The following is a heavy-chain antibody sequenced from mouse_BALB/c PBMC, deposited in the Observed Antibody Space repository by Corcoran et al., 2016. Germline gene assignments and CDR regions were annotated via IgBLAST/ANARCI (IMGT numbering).Heavy chain of an antibody. Sequence: QIQLVQSGPEQKKPGETVKISCQAPGYTFTNYGMNWVKQAPGKGLKMMGGINTYTGEPTYADDFKGRFAFSLEPSASTASLQINNLKNEDMATYFCARGGRSYYAMDYWGQGTSVTVSS. CDR2: INTYTGEP. D-gene: IGHD1-1*01. CDR3: ARGGRSYYAMDY. J-gene: IGHJ4*01. V-gene: IGHV9-1*02. CDR1: GYTFTNYG.